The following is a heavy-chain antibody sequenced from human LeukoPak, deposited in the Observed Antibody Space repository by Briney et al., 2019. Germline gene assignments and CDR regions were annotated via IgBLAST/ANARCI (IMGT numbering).Heavy chain of an antibody. Sequence: ASVKVSCKASGYTFTNYYMHWVRQAPGQGFEWMGIINPSGGSTTYAQKFQGRVTVTRDTSTSTVYMELSSLRSEDTAVYYCARGSAVAQSSFWGRGTLVIVSS. CDR3: ARGSAVAQSSF. D-gene: IGHD6-19*01. CDR2: INPSGGST. V-gene: IGHV1-46*01. CDR1: GYTFTNYY. J-gene: IGHJ4*02.